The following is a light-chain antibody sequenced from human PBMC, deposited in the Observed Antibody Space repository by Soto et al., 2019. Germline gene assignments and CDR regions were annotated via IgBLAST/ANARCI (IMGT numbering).Light chain of an antibody. CDR1: SGHSSYA. Sequence: QPVLTQSPSASASLGASVKLTCTLSSGHSSYAIAWHQQQPEKGPRYLMKLNSDGSHSTGDGIPDRFSGSSSGAERYLTISSLQSEEEADYYCQTWGSGTVVFGGGTKLTVL. CDR2: LNSDGSH. CDR3: QTWGSGTVV. J-gene: IGLJ2*01. V-gene: IGLV4-69*01.